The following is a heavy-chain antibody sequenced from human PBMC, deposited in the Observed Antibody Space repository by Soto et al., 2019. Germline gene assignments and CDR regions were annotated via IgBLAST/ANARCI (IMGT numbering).Heavy chain of an antibody. CDR3: ARGGVLRFLKWFPGGWLDP. Sequence: QVQLKESGPGLVNPSHTLSLTCAVSGDSIATNGYYWSGLRQVPGKGLEWFGHLYYSGRTSYNPSLKSRVTIPGETSNNQCYLSLPSVTAADTAVYFCARGGVLRFLKWFPGGWLDPWGQGTMVSVAS. J-gene: IGHJ5*02. D-gene: IGHD3-3*01. V-gene: IGHV4-31*11. CDR1: GDSIATNGYY. CDR2: LYYSGRT.